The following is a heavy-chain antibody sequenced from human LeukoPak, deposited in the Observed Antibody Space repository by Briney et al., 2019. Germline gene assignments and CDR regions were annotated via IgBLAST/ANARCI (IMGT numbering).Heavy chain of an antibody. J-gene: IGHJ4*02. CDR2: ISGSGTNT. D-gene: IGHD6-19*01. Sequence: GGSLRLSCAASGFTFSSYAMSWVRQAPGKGLEWVSTISGSGTNTYYADSVKGRFTISRDNSKNALYLQMNSLRAEDTAVYYCAKGGQWLVYFDYWGQGTLVTVSS. V-gene: IGHV3-23*01. CDR3: AKGGQWLVYFDY. CDR1: GFTFSSYA.